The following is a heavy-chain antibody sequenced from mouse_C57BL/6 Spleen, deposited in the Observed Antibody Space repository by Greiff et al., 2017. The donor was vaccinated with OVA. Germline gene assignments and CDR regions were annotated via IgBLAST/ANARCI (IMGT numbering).Heavy chain of an antibody. CDR1: GFTFSDYG. CDR2: ISSGSSTI. V-gene: IGHV5-17*01. CDR3: ARYYGSSLDY. J-gene: IGHJ2*01. D-gene: IGHD1-1*01. Sequence: EVKLVESGGGLVKPGGSLKLSCAASGFTFSDYGMHWVRQAPEKGLEWVAYISSGSSTIYYADPVKGRFTISRDNAKNTLFLQMTSLRSEDTAMYYCARYYGSSLDYWGQGTTLTVSS.